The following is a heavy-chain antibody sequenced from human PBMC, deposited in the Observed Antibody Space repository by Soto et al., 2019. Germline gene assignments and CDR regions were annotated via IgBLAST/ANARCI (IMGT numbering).Heavy chain of an antibody. CDR3: ARALRGYSYGPEPPYFDY. D-gene: IGHD5-18*01. CDR1: GFTSSSYA. Sequence: GSLRLSCAASGFTSSSYAMSWVRQAPGKGLEWIGYIYYTGSTTSYNPSLKSRVTISVDTSRNQFSLRLNSVTAADTAVYYCARALRGYSYGPEPPYFDYWGQGTLVTVSS. J-gene: IGHJ4*02. V-gene: IGHV4-59*12. CDR2: IYYTGST.